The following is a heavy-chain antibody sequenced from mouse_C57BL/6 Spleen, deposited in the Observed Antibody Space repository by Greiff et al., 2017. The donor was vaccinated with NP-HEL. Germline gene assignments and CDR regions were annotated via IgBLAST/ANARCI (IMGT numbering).Heavy chain of an antibody. Sequence: EVQVVESEGGLVQPGSSMKLSCTASGFTFSDYYMAWVRQVPEKGLEWVANINYDGSSTYYLDSLKSRFIISRDNAKNILYLQMSSLKSEDTATYYCARDKYYGSSYSWFAYWGQGTLVTVSA. CDR2: INYDGSST. D-gene: IGHD1-1*01. J-gene: IGHJ3*01. CDR3: ARDKYYGSSYSWFAY. CDR1: GFTFSDYY. V-gene: IGHV5-16*01.